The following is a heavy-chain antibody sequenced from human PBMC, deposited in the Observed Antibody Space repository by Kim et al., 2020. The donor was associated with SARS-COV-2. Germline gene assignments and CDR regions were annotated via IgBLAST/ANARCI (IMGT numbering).Heavy chain of an antibody. CDR2: ISTYSGVT. CDR3: ARVGQTGGYGRRGGEDL. J-gene: IGHJ3*01. CDR1: GYTFSAHG. V-gene: IGHV1-18*01. Sequence: ASVKVSCKASGYTFSAHGITWVRQAPGQGLEWMGWISTYSGVTDYAQRFQGRVTMTTDKYTNTAYMELKALRSDDTAVYYCARVGQTGGYGRRGGEDLWGQGTMVTVS. D-gene: IGHD5-12*01.